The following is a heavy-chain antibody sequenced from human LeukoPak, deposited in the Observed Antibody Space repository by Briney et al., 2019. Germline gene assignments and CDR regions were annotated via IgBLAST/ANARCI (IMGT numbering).Heavy chain of an antibody. CDR1: GGSISSYY. CDR2: IYYSGST. V-gene: IGHV4-59*12. CDR3: ARGDYGDYLPWFDP. Sequence: SQTLSLTCTVSGGSISSYYWSWIRQPPGKGLEWIGYIYYSGSTNYNPSLKSRVTISVDTSKNQFSLKLSSVTAADTAVYYCARGDYGDYLPWFDPWGQGTLVTVSS. D-gene: IGHD4-17*01. J-gene: IGHJ5*02.